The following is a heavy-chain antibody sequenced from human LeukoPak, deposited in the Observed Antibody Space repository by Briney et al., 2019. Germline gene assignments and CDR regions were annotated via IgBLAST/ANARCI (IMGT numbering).Heavy chain of an antibody. Sequence: GGSLRLSCAASGFTFSSYSMNWVRLAPGKGLEWVSSISSSSSYIYYADSVKGRFTISRDNAKNSLYLQMNSLRAEDTAVYYCARGYYGSGTSEDAFDIWGQGTMVTVSS. D-gene: IGHD3-10*01. CDR3: ARGYYGSGTSEDAFDI. CDR1: GFTFSSYS. CDR2: ISSSSSYI. V-gene: IGHV3-21*01. J-gene: IGHJ3*02.